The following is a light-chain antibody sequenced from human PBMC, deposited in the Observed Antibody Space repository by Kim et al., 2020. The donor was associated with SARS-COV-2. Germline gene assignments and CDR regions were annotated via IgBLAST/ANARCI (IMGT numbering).Light chain of an antibody. CDR1: QDIGSW. Sequence: DIQMTQSPSAVSASVGDRVTITCRASQDIGSWLAWYQQKPGKAPKLLIYAAAVLQSGVPSRFSGSGSGTEFTLTISSLQPEDSASYHCQQSHSFPHTFGQGTKVDIK. CDR3: QQSHSFPHT. CDR2: AAA. V-gene: IGKV1-12*01. J-gene: IGKJ2*01.